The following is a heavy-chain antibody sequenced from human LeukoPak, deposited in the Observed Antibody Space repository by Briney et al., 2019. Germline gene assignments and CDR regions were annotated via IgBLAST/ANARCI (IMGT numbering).Heavy chain of an antibody. D-gene: IGHD5-18*01. CDR1: GYTFTNNA. CDR3: GRDPRLGIRGYTYGYIDH. Sequence: ASVKVSCKTSGYTFTNNAINWVRQAPGQGLEWMGWINANTGNPTYAQGFFTGRYVFSLDTSASTAYLQINGLKADDTAVYYCGRDPRLGIRGYTYGYIDHWGQGTLLTVAS. V-gene: IGHV7-4-1*02. J-gene: IGHJ4*02. CDR2: INANTGNP.